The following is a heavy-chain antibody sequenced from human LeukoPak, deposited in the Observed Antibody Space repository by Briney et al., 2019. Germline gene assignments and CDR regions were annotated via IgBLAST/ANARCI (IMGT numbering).Heavy chain of an antibody. CDR1: GFTFSNYA. D-gene: IGHD4-17*01. CDR2: VSYDGSNK. V-gene: IGHV3-30*04. J-gene: IGHJ5*02. CDR3: ARGLGRDYGDYDWFDP. Sequence: PGRSLRLSCAASGFTFSNYAIHWVRQAPGKGLEWVAVVSYDGSNKYYADSVKGRFTISRDNSKNTLSLRMNSLRAEDTAVYYCARGLGRDYGDYDWFDPWGQGTLVTVSS.